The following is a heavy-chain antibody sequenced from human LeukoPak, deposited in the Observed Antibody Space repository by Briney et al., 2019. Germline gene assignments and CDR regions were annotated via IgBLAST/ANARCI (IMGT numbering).Heavy chain of an antibody. CDR2: IYSGGDT. CDR3: ARVAVGAGTDYFDY. V-gene: IGHV3-53*01. Sequence: TGGSLRLSCAASGFTVSSNYMRWVRQAPGKGLEWVSVIYSGGDTYYADSVKGRFTISRDNSKNTLYLQMNSLRAEDTAVYYCARVAVGAGTDYFDYWGQGTLVTVSS. D-gene: IGHD6-19*01. CDR1: GFTVSSNY. J-gene: IGHJ4*02.